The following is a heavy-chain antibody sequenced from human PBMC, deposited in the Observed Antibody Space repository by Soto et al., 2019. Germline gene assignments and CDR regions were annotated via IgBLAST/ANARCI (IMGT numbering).Heavy chain of an antibody. CDR2: ISFDESKK. Sequence: QVQLVESGGGVVQPGRSLRLSCAASGFTFSTYVMHWVRQAPGKGLEWVAVISFDESKKYYADSVKGRFTISRDNSKTTLYLPMNSLRAEDTAVYYCARDQLERGSYHDDSSAYPPDSWGQGTLVTVSS. CDR3: ARDQLERGSYHDDSSAYPPDS. CDR1: GFTFSTYV. J-gene: IGHJ4*02. D-gene: IGHD3-22*01. V-gene: IGHV3-30*03.